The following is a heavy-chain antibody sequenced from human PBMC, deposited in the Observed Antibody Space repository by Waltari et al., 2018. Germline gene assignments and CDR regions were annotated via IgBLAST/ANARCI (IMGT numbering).Heavy chain of an antibody. J-gene: IGHJ5*02. CDR3: AAYPRGGDWRLDP. D-gene: IGHD2-21*02. V-gene: IGHV4-4*02. Sequence: QVQLQESGPGLVKPSGTLSITCPVSGVSITRTNWWNWVRQPPGKGREWIGEIYHLENTNYNPSLKSRVTISLDKSKNRFSLHQTSVTAADTAIYFCAAYPRGGDWRLDPWGQGMLVTVSS. CDR2: IYHLENT. CDR1: GVSITRTNW.